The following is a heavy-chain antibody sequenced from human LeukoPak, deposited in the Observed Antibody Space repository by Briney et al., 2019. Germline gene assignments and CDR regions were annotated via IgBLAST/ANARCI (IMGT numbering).Heavy chain of an antibody. V-gene: IGHV3-7*01. CDR1: GFAFSSYW. J-gene: IGHJ5*02. Sequence: SGGSLRLSCAASGFAFSSYWMSWVRQAPGKGLEWVANIIQGGGGKYYVDSVKGRFTISRDDAEDSLYLQMNSLRAEDTAVYYCATIGFPYTSDWYVGSWGQGTLVTVSS. D-gene: IGHD6-19*01. CDR3: ATIGFPYTSDWYVGS. CDR2: IIQGGGGK.